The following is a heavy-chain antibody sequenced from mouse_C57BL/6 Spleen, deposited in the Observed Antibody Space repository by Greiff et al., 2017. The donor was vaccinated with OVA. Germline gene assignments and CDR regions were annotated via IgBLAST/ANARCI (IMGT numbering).Heavy chain of an antibody. Sequence: VQLQQSGAELVMPGASVKLSCKASGYTFTSYWMHWVKQRPGQGLEWIGEIDPSDSYTNYNQKFKGKSTLTVDKSSSTAYMQLSSLTSEDSAVYYCARSEGFIDEDFDYWGQGTTLTVSS. CDR3: ARSEGFIDEDFDY. V-gene: IGHV1-69*01. CDR2: IDPSDSYT. D-gene: IGHD1-1*01. CDR1: GYTFTSYW. J-gene: IGHJ2*01.